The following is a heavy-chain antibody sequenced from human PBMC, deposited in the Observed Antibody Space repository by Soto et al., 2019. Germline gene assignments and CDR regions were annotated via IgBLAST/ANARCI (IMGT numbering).Heavy chain of an antibody. J-gene: IGHJ6*02. V-gene: IGHV1-69*01. CDR2: IIPIFGTA. CDR3: ARGMDIVVVPAAMLSDYYYYGMDV. D-gene: IGHD2-2*03. Sequence: QVQLVQSGAEVKKPGSSVKVSCKASGGTFSSYAISWVRQAPGQGLEWMGGIIPIFGTANYAQKFQGRVTITADESTSTAYMELSSLRSEDTAVYYCARGMDIVVVPAAMLSDYYYYGMDVWGQGTTVTVSS. CDR1: GGTFSSYA.